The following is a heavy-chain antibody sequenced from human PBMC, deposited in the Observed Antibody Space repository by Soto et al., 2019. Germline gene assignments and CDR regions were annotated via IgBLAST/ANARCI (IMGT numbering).Heavy chain of an antibody. J-gene: IGHJ6*02. CDR1: GFTFSSYA. CDR2: ISGSGGST. V-gene: IGHV3-23*01. D-gene: IGHD1-26*01. Sequence: GGSLRLSCAASGFTFSSYAMSWVRQAPGKGLEWVSAISGSGGSTYYADSVKGRFTISRDNSKNTLYLQMNSLRAEDTAVYYCAKGPIYDEWAIYYYYGMDVWGQGTTVTVSS. CDR3: AKGPIYDEWAIYYYYGMDV.